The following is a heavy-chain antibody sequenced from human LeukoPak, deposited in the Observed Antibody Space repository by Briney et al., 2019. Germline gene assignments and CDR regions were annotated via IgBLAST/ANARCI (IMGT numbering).Heavy chain of an antibody. CDR3: ARYYSDAFDV. D-gene: IGHD3-10*01. Sequence: GGSLRLSCASSGFTFSDYYMTWISQAPGKGLEWLSYISSTTGRIIYYADSVKGRFTISRDNTKNSLFLQMVSLRVEDTAVYYCARYYSDAFDVWGQGTVVTVSS. V-gene: IGHV3-11*04. J-gene: IGHJ3*01. CDR1: GFTFSDYY. CDR2: ISSTTGRII.